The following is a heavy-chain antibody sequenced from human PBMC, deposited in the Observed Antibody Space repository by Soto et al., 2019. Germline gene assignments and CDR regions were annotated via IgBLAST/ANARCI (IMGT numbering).Heavy chain of an antibody. J-gene: IGHJ4*02. CDR3: AKSFRGTKNPNIDY. Sequence: PGGSLRLSCAASGFTFSSYGMHWVRQAPGKGLEWVAVISYDGSNKYYADSVKGRFTISRDNSKNTLYLQMNSLRAEDTAVYYCAKSFRGTKNPNIDYWGQGTLVTVSS. CDR2: ISYDGSNK. V-gene: IGHV3-30*18. CDR1: GFTFSSYG. D-gene: IGHD2-21*01.